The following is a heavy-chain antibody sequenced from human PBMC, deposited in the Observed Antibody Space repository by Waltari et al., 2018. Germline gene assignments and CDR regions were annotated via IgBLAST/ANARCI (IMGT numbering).Heavy chain of an antibody. CDR3: ARALWRVGTRGDFFDI. CDR2: VQSSGST. CDR1: GDSLGTNY. V-gene: IGHV4-59*01. Sequence: QVQLRESGPGLVKSSETLSLTCSVSGDSLGTNYWSWIRQSPGKGLEWIGYVQSSGSTDYNPSCRGRVTMSADASKNQFSLTLKSRTAADTATYFCARALWRVGTRGDFFDIWGRGTTVTVS. D-gene: IGHD1-7*01. J-gene: IGHJ3*02.